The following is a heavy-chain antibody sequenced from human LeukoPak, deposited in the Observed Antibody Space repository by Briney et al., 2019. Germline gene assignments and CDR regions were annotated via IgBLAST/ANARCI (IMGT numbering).Heavy chain of an antibody. D-gene: IGHD1-26*01. CDR2: IPGSGGST. J-gene: IGHJ4*02. V-gene: IGHV3-23*01. Sequence: PGGPLRLSCAASGFTFSSYAMSWVRQAPGRGLEWVSVIPGSGGSTYYADSVKGRFTISRDNSKNTLYLQMNSLRAEDTAVYYCAKSPYYGATTRGYYFDYWGQGTLVTVSS. CDR1: GFTFSSYA. CDR3: AKSPYYGATTRGYYFDY.